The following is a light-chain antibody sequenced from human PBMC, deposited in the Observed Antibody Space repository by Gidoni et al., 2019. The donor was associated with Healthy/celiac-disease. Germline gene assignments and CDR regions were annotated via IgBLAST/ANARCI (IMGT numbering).Light chain of an antibody. V-gene: IGKV3-15*01. Sequence: EIVMTQSPATLSVSPGERATLSCRASQSVYSNLAWYQQKPGQAPRLLIYGASTRATGIPARFSGSGSGTEFTLTISSLQSEDFAVYYCQQYNNWPPLTFSGGTKVEIK. CDR1: QSVYSN. CDR2: GAS. CDR3: QQYNNWPPLT. J-gene: IGKJ4*01.